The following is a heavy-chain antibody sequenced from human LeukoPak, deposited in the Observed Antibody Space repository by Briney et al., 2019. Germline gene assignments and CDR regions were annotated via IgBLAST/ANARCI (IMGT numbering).Heavy chain of an antibody. CDR3: ARQGSGSYFYYDY. CDR2: IFPGDSDT. V-gene: IGHV5-51*01. Sequence: PGESLKISCKGSGYNFTNYWIGWVRQMPGKGLEWMGIIFPGDSDTRYSPSFQGQVTISADKSISTAYLQWGSLKASDTAMHYCARQGSGSYFYYDYWGQGTLVTVSS. CDR1: GYNFTNYW. J-gene: IGHJ4*02. D-gene: IGHD1-26*01.